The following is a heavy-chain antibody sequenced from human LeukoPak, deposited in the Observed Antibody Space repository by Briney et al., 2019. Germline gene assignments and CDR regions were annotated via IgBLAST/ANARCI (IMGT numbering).Heavy chain of an antibody. CDR2: VNWDGGTT. CDR3: VKDIGPVTSSPRFDY. D-gene: IGHD2-2*01. Sequence: PGGSLRLSCAASGFSFDEYAMHWVRQAPGKGLEWVSLVNWDGGTTYYADSVKVRFTISRDNNKNSLYLQMNRLRLEDTALYYCVKDIGPVTSSPRFDYWGQGTLVTVSS. V-gene: IGHV3-43D*03. CDR1: GFSFDEYA. J-gene: IGHJ4*02.